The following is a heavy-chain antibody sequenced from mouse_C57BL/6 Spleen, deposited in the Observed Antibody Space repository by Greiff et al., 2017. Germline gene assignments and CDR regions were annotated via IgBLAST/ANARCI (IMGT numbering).Heavy chain of an antibody. J-gene: IGHJ2*01. CDR1: GYTFTSYW. CDR2: IDPSDSYP. D-gene: IGHD2-13*01. Sequence: VQLQQPGAELVMPGASVKLSCKASGYTFTSYWMHWVKQRPGQGLEWIGEIDPSDSYPNYNQKFKGKSTLTVDKSSSTAYMQLSSLTSEDSADYCCARRAGDYLPLEGRGKGATLTVAT. V-gene: IGHV1-69*01. CDR3: ARRAGDYLPLEG.